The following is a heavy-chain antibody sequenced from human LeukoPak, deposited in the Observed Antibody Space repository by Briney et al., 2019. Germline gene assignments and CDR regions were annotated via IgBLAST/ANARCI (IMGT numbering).Heavy chain of an antibody. CDR2: MNPNSGNT. D-gene: IGHD6-13*01. CDR1: GYTFTSYD. CDR3: ARDDSIAAAGLF. Sequence: ASVKVSCKASGYTFTSYDIDWVRQATGQGLEWMGWMNPNSGNTGYAQNFQGRVTMTRNTSISTSYMELSSLRSEDTAVYYCARDDSIAAAGLFWGQGTLVTVSS. J-gene: IGHJ4*02. V-gene: IGHV1-8*01.